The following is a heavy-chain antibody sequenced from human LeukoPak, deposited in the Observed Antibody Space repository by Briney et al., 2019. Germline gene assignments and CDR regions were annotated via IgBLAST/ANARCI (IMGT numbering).Heavy chain of an antibody. CDR1: GFTFSSYA. CDR3: ARENLLPEYYYDSIGYYYFDY. J-gene: IGHJ4*02. CDR2: ISYDGSNK. V-gene: IGHV3-30-3*01. D-gene: IGHD3-22*01. Sequence: GGSLRLSCAASGFTFSSYAMHWVRQAPGKELEWVAVISYDGSNKYYADSVKGRFTISRDNSKNTLYLQMNSLRAEDTAVYYCARENLLPEYYYDSIGYYYFDYWGQGTLVTVSS.